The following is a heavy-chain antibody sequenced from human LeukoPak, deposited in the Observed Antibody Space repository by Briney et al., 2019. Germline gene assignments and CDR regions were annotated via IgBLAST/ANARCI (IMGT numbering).Heavy chain of an antibody. CDR2: ISAYNGNT. CDR3: ARVPAATFYYYYMDV. D-gene: IGHD2-2*01. CDR1: GYTFTSYG. J-gene: IGHJ6*03. V-gene: IGHV1-18*01. Sequence: ARVKVSCKASGYTFTSYGISWVRQAPGQGLEWIGWISAYNGNTNYAQKLQGRVTMTTDTSTSTAYMELRSLRSDDTAVYYCARVPAATFYYYYMDVWGKGTTVTVSS.